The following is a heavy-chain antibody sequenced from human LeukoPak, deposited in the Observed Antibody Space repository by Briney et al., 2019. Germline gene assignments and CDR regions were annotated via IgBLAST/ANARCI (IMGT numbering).Heavy chain of an antibody. J-gene: IGHJ5*02. CDR1: GYTFTGYY. D-gene: IGHD2-21*02. CDR2: INPNSGDT. V-gene: IGHV1-2*02. CDR3: AMVTAGNNWVDP. Sequence: GASVKVSCKASGYTFTGYYMHWVRQAPGQGLEWMGWINPNSGDTNYAQEFQGRVTMTRDTSISTAYMEVTRLRSDDTAVYFCAMVTAGNNWVDPWGQGTLVTVSS.